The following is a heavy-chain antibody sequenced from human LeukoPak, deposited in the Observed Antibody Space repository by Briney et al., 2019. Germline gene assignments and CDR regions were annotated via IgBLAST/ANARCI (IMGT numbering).Heavy chain of an antibody. D-gene: IGHD4-11*01. CDR2: IIPIFGTA. CDR1: GGTFSSYA. V-gene: IGHV1-69*13. Sequence: ASVKVSCKASGGTFSSYAISRVRQAPGRGLEWMGGIIPIFGTANYAQKFQGRVTITADESTSTAYMELSSLRSEDTAVYYCARDRPPTVTTDYYYGMDVWGQGTTVTVSS. J-gene: IGHJ6*02. CDR3: ARDRPPTVTTDYYYGMDV.